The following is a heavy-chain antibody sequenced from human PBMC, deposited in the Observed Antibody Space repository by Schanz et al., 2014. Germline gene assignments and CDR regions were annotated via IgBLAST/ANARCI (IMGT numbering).Heavy chain of an antibody. CDR2: IYHSGST. J-gene: IGHJ6*03. Sequence: QLQLQESGSGLVKPSQTLSLTCGVSGGSISSGGSSWNWIRLPPGKGLEWIGYIYHSGSTYYNPSLKSRVTISVDTSKNQFSLNLISVTAADTAVYYCARQGIGYQHGRYYYYMDVWGRGTTVTVPS. CDR1: GGSISSGGSS. CDR3: ARQGIGYQHGRYYYYMDV. V-gene: IGHV4-30-2*02. D-gene: IGHD2-2*01.